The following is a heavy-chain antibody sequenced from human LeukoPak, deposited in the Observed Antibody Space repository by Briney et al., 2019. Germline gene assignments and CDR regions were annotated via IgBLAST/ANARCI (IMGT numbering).Heavy chain of an antibody. Sequence: SETLSLTCTVSGGSISSGDYYWSWIRQPPGKGLEWIGYIYYSGSTYYNPSLKSRVTISVDTSKSQFSLKLSSVTAADTAVYYCARDVTDRYYGMDVWGQGTTVTVSS. J-gene: IGHJ6*02. CDR2: IYYSGST. V-gene: IGHV4-30-4*01. D-gene: IGHD1-20*01. CDR1: GGSISSGDYY. CDR3: ARDVTDRYYGMDV.